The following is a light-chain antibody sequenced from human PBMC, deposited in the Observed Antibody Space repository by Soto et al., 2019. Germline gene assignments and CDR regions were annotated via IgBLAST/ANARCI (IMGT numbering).Light chain of an antibody. CDR3: QQYNSYSIT. Sequence: DIPMTQSPSTLSASVGDRVSITCRASQSISSWLAWYQQKPGKPPKLLIYKASSLKSGVPSRFSGSGSGTEFTLTISSLQPDDFATYYCQQYNSYSITFGQGTRLEIK. CDR1: QSISSW. V-gene: IGKV1-5*03. J-gene: IGKJ5*01. CDR2: KAS.